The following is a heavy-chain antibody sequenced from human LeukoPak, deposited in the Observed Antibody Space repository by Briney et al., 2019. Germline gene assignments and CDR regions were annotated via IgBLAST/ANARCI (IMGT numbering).Heavy chain of an antibody. Sequence: SETLSLTCAVSGGSISSGGYSWSWIRQPPGTGLEWIGYIYHSGSTYYNPSLKSRVTISVDRSKNQFSLKLSSVTAADTAVYYCARGGDYGDYLVFQNAFDIWGQGTMVTVSS. CDR1: GGSISSGGYS. CDR3: ARGGDYGDYLVFQNAFDI. J-gene: IGHJ3*02. CDR2: IYHSGST. V-gene: IGHV4-30-2*01. D-gene: IGHD4-17*01.